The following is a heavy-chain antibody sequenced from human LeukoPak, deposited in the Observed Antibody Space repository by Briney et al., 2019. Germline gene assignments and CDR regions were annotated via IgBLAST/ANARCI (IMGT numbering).Heavy chain of an antibody. J-gene: IGHJ6*03. CDR3: AKTVSHYYYYMDV. CDR1: GFTFSSYG. CDR2: IWYDGSNK. D-gene: IGHD4-17*01. Sequence: PGRSLKLSCAASGFTFSSYGMHWVRQAPGKGLEWVAVIWYDGSNKYYADSVKGRFTTSRDNSKNTLYLQMNSLRAEDTAVYYCAKTVSHYYYYMDVWGKGTTVTVSS. V-gene: IGHV3-33*06.